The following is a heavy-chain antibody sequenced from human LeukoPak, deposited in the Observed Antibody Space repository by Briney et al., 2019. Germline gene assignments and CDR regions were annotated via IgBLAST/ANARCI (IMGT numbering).Heavy chain of an antibody. CDR2: IIPIFGTA. J-gene: IGHJ4*02. CDR1: GGTFSSYA. CDR3: ARSARPYYYDSSGYYFDDY. D-gene: IGHD3-22*01. Sequence: SVKVSCKASGGTFSSYAISWVRQAPGQGLDWIGGIIPIFGTANYAQKFQGRVTITADKSTSTAYMELSSLRSEDTAVYYCARSARPYYYDSSGYYFDDYWGQGTLVTVSS. V-gene: IGHV1-69*06.